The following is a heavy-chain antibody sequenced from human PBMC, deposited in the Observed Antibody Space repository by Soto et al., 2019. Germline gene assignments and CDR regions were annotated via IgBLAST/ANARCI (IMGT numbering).Heavy chain of an antibody. V-gene: IGHV5-10-1*01. CDR2: IDPSDSYT. Sequence: PGESLKISCKGSGYTFTTYWINWVRQMPGKGLEWMGRIDPSDSYTKYSPSFQGHVIMSADKSISTAYLHWSSLKASDTAIYYCAGSFDSSSTYGMDVWGQGTTVTVSS. CDR1: GYTFTTYW. D-gene: IGHD6-13*01. CDR3: AGSFDSSSTYGMDV. J-gene: IGHJ6*02.